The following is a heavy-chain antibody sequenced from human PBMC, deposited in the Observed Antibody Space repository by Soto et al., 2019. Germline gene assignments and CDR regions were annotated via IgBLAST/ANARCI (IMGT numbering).Heavy chain of an antibody. CDR3: ARDVSGSYFDY. V-gene: IGHV4-31*03. D-gene: IGHD2-8*01. J-gene: IGHJ4*02. Sequence: SETLSLTCTVSGGSISSGGYYWSWIRQHPGKGLEWIGYIYYSGSTYYNPSLKSRVTISVDTSKNQFSLKLSSVTAADTAVYYCARDVSGSYFDYWGQGTLVTVSS. CDR1: GGSISSGGYY. CDR2: IYYSGST.